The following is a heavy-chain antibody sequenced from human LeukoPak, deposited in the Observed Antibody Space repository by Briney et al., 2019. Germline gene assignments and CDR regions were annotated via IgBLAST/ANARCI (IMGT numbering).Heavy chain of an antibody. V-gene: IGHV3-23*01. D-gene: IGHD3-22*01. CDR3: AKAGYYPSDAFDI. CDR1: GFTFSSYA. J-gene: IGHJ3*02. CDR2: ISGSGGST. Sequence: GGSLRLSCAASGFTFSSYAMSWVRQAPGKGLEWVSAISGSGGSTYYADSVKGRFTISRDNSKNTLYLQMNSLRAEDTAVHYCAKAGYYPSDAFDIWGQGTMVTVSS.